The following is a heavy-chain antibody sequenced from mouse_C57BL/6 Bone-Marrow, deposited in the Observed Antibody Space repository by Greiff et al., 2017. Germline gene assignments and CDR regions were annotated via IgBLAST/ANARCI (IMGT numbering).Heavy chain of an antibody. CDR2: IYPGSGST. V-gene: IGHV1-55*01. CDR3: ARSKSGTWRVYFDY. CDR1: GYTFTSYW. Sequence: QVQLQQSGAELVKPGASVKMSCKASGYTFTSYWITWVKQRPGQGLEWIGDIYPGSGSTNYNEKFKSKATLTVDTSSSTAYMQLSSLTSEDSAVYYGARSKSGTWRVYFDYWGQGTTLTVSS. D-gene: IGHD4-1*01. J-gene: IGHJ2*01.